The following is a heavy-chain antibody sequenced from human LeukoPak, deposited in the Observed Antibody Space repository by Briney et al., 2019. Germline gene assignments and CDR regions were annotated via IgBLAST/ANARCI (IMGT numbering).Heavy chain of an antibody. CDR2: IWYDGSNK. J-gene: IGHJ4*02. V-gene: IGHV3-33*01. CDR1: GFTFSSYG. D-gene: IGHD2-15*01. CDR3: AREGYCSSGSCPFFDY. Sequence: GGSLRLSCAASGFTFSSYGMHWVRQAQGKGLEWVAVIWYDGSNKYYADSVKGRFTISRDNSKTTLYLQMNSLRAEDTAVYYCAREGYCSSGSCPFFDYWGQGTLVTVSS.